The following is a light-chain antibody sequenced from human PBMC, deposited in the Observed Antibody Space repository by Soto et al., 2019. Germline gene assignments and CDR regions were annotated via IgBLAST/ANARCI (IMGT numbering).Light chain of an antibody. Sequence: EIVMTQSPDSLAVSLGGSSTIKCKSSRRLLSSSNNKKYLTWFQHKPGQPPKLLVYWASTRQSGVPDRFSGSGSGTDFTLTISSLQAEDVAVYYCHQYYSSPITFGQGTRLELK. CDR3: HQYYSSPIT. CDR2: WAS. J-gene: IGKJ5*01. V-gene: IGKV4-1*01. CDR1: RRLLSSSNNKKY.